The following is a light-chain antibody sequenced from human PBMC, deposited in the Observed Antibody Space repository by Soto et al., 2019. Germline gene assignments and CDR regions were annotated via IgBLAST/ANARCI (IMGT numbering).Light chain of an antibody. CDR3: QQYGSSPIT. CDR1: QSVSSN. V-gene: IGKV3-15*01. Sequence: EIVMTQSPATLSVSLWERATLSCGASQSVSSNLAWYQQKPGQPPRLLIYGASTRATGIPARFSGSGSGTEFTLTISRLEPEDFAVYYCQQYGSSPITFGQGTRLEIK. J-gene: IGKJ5*01. CDR2: GAS.